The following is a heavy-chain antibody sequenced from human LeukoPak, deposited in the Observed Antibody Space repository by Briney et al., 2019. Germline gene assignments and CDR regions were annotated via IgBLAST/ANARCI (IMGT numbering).Heavy chain of an antibody. V-gene: IGHV3-33*06. CDR1: GFTFSHYA. D-gene: IGHD4-11*01. CDR3: AKDAQRGFDYSNSLED. J-gene: IGHJ4*02. Sequence: GRSLRLSCAAYGFTFSHYAMHWVRQAPGKGLEWVAVIWHDGSSQYYADSVKGRFTISRDNSKKTVYLQMNSLRAEDTAVYYCAKDAQRGFDYSNSLEDWGQGILVTVSS. CDR2: IWHDGSSQ.